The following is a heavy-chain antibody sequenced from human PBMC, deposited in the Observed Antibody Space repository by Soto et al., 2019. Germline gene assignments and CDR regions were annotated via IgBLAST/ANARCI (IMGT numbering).Heavy chain of an antibody. CDR1: GGSVTSDEDY. CDR3: ATESGSTYGYFDH. J-gene: IGHJ4*02. D-gene: IGHD5-18*01. Sequence: PSWTLSLTCTVSGGSVTSDEDYWTWIRQSPGKGLEWIGYISNSGSTGYNPSLKTRLSMSVDRSKNQFTLRLTSVTAADTAVYFCATESGSTYGYFDHWGQGTQVTVSS. V-gene: IGHV4-30-4*01. CDR2: ISNSGST.